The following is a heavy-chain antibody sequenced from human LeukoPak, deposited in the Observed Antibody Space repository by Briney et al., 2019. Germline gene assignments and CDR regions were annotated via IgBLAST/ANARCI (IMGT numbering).Heavy chain of an antibody. CDR1: GFTFSSYA. Sequence: PGGSLRLSCAASGFTFSSYAMHWVRQAPGKGLEYVSAISSNGGSTYYANSVKGRFTISRDNSKNTLYLQMNSLRAEDTAVYYCAKDPRTTYYYDSSGYDLDYWGQGTLVTVSS. CDR3: AKDPRTTYYYDSSGYDLDY. J-gene: IGHJ4*02. V-gene: IGHV3-64*01. D-gene: IGHD3-22*01. CDR2: ISSNGGST.